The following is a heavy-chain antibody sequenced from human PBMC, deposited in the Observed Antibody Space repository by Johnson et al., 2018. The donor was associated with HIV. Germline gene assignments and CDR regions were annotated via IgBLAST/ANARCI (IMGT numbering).Heavy chain of an antibody. J-gene: IGHJ3*02. CDR2: ISGSGGST. CDR1: GFTFSSYA. V-gene: IGHV3-23*04. CDR3: TRRRGLSYLKDAIDS. D-gene: IGHD3-16*02. Sequence: VQLVESGGGLVQPGGSLRLSCAASGFTFSSYAMSWVRQAPGKGLEWVSAISGSGGSTYYADSVKGRFTISRDNSKNTLYLQMNSLRAEDTAVYYCTRRRGLSYLKDAIDSRGQGTMVTVAS.